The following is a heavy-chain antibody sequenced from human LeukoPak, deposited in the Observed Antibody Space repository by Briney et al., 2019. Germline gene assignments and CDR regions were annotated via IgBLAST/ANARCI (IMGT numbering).Heavy chain of an antibody. CDR3: ARDWWYYDSSGYLNHLDAFDI. CDR1: GYTFTSYA. D-gene: IGHD3-22*01. J-gene: IGHJ3*02. V-gene: IGHV7-4-1*02. CDR2: INTNTGNP. Sequence: GASVKVSCKASGYTFTSYAMNWVRQAPGQGLEWMGWINTNTGNPTYAQGFTGRFVFSLDTSVSTAYLQISSLKAEDTAVYYCARDWWYYDSSGYLNHLDAFDIWGQGTMVTVSS.